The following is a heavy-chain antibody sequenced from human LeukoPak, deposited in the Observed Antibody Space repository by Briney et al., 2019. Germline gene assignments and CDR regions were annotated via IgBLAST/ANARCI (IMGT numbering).Heavy chain of an antibody. V-gene: IGHV1-8*03. D-gene: IGHD3-3*02. CDR3: ASSMRGTWSHRNPRQFDY. J-gene: IGHJ4*02. Sequence: GASVKVSCKASGYTFTSYDINWVRQATGQGLEWMGWMNPNSGNTGYAQKFQGRVTITRNTSISTAYMELSSLRSEDTAVYYCASSMRGTWSHRNPRQFDYWGQGTLVTVSS. CDR2: MNPNSGNT. CDR1: GYTFTSYD.